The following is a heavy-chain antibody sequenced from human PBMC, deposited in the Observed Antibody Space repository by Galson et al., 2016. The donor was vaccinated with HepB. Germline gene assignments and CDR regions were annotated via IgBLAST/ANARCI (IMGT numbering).Heavy chain of an antibody. CDR1: GFTVSSNC. J-gene: IGHJ6*02. CDR2: IYSCGTT. CDR3: ARDWRGSGSYNPYYYYGMDV. D-gene: IGHD3-10*01. Sequence: SLRLSCAASGFTVSSNCMSWVRQAPGTGLEWVSIIYSCGTTFYADSVKGRFTISRDSSKNTLYLQMNSLRAEDTAVYYCARDWRGSGSYNPYYYYGMDVWGQGTTVTVSS. V-gene: IGHV3-53*01.